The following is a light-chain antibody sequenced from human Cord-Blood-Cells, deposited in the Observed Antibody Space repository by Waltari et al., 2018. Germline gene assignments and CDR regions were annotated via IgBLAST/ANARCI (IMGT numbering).Light chain of an antibody. CDR2: RAS. Sequence: DIHMTHSPSTLSASVGDRVTITCRASQSISSWLTWYQQTPGKAPKLLIYRASSLESVVPARFSDSGSGTEFTLTISSLQPDDFTTYYCQQYNSSMYTFGQGTKLEI. V-gene: IGKV1-5*03. CDR3: QQYNSSMYT. CDR1: QSISSW. J-gene: IGKJ2*01.